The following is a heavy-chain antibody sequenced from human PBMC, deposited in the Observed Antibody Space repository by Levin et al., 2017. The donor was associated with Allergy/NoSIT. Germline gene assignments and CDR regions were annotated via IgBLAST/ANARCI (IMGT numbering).Heavy chain of an antibody. CDR2: IDPSDSYT. CDR1: GYSFTSYW. CDR3: AGAPLNYWYFDL. V-gene: IGHV5-10-1*01. J-gene: IGHJ2*01. D-gene: IGHD3-9*01. Sequence: GESLKISCKGSGYSFTSYWISWVRQMPGKGLEWMGRIDPSDSYTNYSPSFQGHVTISADKSISTAYLQWSSLKASDTAMYYCAGAPLNYWYFDLWGRGTLVTVSS.